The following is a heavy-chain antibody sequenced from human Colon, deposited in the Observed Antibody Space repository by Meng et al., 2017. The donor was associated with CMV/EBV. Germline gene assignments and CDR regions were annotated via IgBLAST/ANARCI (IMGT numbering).Heavy chain of an antibody. J-gene: IGHJ6*02. CDR2: IYFSGTS. D-gene: IGHD3-16*01. CDR1: GASITSSTYY. V-gene: IGHV4-39*01. CDR3: ARSLSRYYFAMDV. Sequence: SETLSLTCTVSGASITSSTYYWTWIRQPPGKGLEWIGSIYFSGTSFYRSSLTSQVTMSIDTSKSQFSLKVNSVTAADTAVYYCARSLSRYYFAMDVWGQGTTVTVSS.